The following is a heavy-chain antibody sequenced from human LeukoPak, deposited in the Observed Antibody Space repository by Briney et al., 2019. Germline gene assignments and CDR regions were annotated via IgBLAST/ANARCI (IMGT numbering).Heavy chain of an antibody. D-gene: IGHD3-10*01. V-gene: IGHV1-18*01. Sequence: ASVKVSCKAFGYTFTSYGISWVRQAPGQGLEWMGWISAYNGNTNYAQKLQGRVTMTTDTSTSTAYMELRSLRSDDTAVYYCARDFQVRGVPKTWGQGTLVTVSS. J-gene: IGHJ5*02. CDR1: GYTFTSYG. CDR3: ARDFQVRGVPKT. CDR2: ISAYNGNT.